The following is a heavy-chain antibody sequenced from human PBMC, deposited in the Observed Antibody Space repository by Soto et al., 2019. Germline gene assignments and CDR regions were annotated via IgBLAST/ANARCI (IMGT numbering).Heavy chain of an antibody. V-gene: IGHV4-31*03. Sequence: QVQLQESGPGLVKPAQTLSLTCTVSGGSISSGGYYWSWIRQHPGKGLEWIGYIYYSASTYYNPSLKHRLTITIATSKNQCSLKPTSVTAADTAVYYCARVEDLRFRGTYNWFDPWGQGTLVTVSS. J-gene: IGHJ5*02. D-gene: IGHD3-10*01. CDR2: IYYSAST. CDR3: ARVEDLRFRGTYNWFDP. CDR1: GGSISSGGYY.